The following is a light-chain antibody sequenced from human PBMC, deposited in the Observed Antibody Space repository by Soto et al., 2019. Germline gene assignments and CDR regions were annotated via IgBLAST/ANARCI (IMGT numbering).Light chain of an antibody. CDR1: TSDIGAYNY. CDR3: SSYSSSSILMI. J-gene: IGLJ2*01. V-gene: IGLV2-14*03. Sequence: QSALAQAASVSGSPGQSITISCTGTTSDIGAYNYVSWYQHHPGKAPKVMIYDVSNRPSGVSIRFSGSKSGTTASLTISGLRAEDEADYYCSSYSSSSILMIFGGGTKVTVL. CDR2: DVS.